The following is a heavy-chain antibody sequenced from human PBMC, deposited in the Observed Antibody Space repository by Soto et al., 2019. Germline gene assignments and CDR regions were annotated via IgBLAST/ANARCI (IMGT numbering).Heavy chain of an antibody. CDR3: GRVVEGATRHTDLNS. V-gene: IGHV4-39*01. D-gene: IGHD2-21*01. CDR2: VYYSGGA. CDR1: GVSIHNSHSF. J-gene: IGHJ4*02. Sequence: SETLSLTCTVSGVSIHNSHSFWGWIRQPPGKGLEFIGTVYYSGGAHYNSSLKSRVTISVDTANNQVSLRMRSLTAADTAVYYCGRVVEGATRHTDLNSWGQGTLVTVSS.